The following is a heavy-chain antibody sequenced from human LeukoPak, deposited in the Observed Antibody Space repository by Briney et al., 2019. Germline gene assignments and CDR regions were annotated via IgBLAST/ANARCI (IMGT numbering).Heavy chain of an antibody. CDR3: ARDRGQWLAYYAFDY. Sequence: GGSLRLSCAASGFTFSDYYMSWIRQAPGKGLEWVSYISSSGSTIYYADSVKGRFTISRDNAKNSLYLQMNSLRAEDTAVYYCARDRGQWLAYYAFDYWGQGTLVTVSS. CDR1: GFTFSDYY. V-gene: IGHV3-11*01. CDR2: ISSSGSTI. J-gene: IGHJ4*02. D-gene: IGHD6-19*01.